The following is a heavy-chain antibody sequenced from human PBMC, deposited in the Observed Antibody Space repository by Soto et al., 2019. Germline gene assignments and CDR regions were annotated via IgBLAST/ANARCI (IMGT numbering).Heavy chain of an antibody. D-gene: IGHD1-20*01. CDR3: AKAPYNWNDYYDGMDV. V-gene: IGHV3-30*18. CDR2: ISYDGSNK. J-gene: IGHJ6*02. Sequence: GGSLRLSCAASGFTFSSYGMHWVRQAPGKGLEWVAVISYDGSNKYYADSVKGRFTISRDNSKNTLYLQINSLRAEDTAVYYCAKAPYNWNDYYDGMDVWGQGTTVTVSS. CDR1: GFTFSSYG.